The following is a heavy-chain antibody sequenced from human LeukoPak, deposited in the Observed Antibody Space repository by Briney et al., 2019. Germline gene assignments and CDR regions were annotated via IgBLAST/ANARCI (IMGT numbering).Heavy chain of an antibody. CDR1: GSTLSEFW. J-gene: IGHJ4*02. CDR3: VGGYGWLPAY. Sequence: GGSLRLSCAASGSTLSEFWINWVRQAPGKGREWVDNIKQDGREKSYVDSVKGRFTISRDNAKNSAYLQRNNLRVDDTAVYYCVGGYGWLPAYWGQGHLVTVSS. V-gene: IGHV3-7*04. CDR2: IKQDGREK. D-gene: IGHD6-19*01.